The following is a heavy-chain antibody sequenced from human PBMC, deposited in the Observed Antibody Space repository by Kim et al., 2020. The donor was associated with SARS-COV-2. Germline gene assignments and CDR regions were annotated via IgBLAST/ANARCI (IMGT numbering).Heavy chain of an antibody. Sequence: ASVKVSCKASGYTFTSYGISWVRQAPGQGLEWMGWISAYNGNTNYAQKLQGRVTMTTDTSTSTAYMELRSLRSDDTAVYYCARGGPKSYYDILTGKSYGKIDYWGQGTLVTVSS. D-gene: IGHD3-9*01. CDR1: GYTFTSYG. V-gene: IGHV1-18*04. J-gene: IGHJ4*02. CDR2: ISAYNGNT. CDR3: ARGGPKSYYDILTGKSYGKIDY.